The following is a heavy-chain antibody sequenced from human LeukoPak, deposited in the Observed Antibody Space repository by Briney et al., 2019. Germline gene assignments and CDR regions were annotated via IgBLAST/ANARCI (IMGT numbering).Heavy chain of an antibody. CDR2: IIPILGIA. Sequence: SVKVSCKASGGNFSSYTISWVRQAPGQGLEWMGRIIPILGIANYAQKFQGRVTITADKSTSTAYMELSSLRSEDTAVYYCARDGVAARPGYYYYYYMDVWGKGTTATVSS. CDR3: ARDGVAARPGYYYYYYMDV. V-gene: IGHV1-69*04. J-gene: IGHJ6*03. CDR1: GGNFSSYT. D-gene: IGHD6-6*01.